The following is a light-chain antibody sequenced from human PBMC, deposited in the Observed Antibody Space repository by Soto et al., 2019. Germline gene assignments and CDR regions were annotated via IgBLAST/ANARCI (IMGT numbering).Light chain of an antibody. CDR1: QSVSSSY. CDR3: KQYGGSPPYT. Sequence: EIVLTQSPATLSLSPGERATLSCGASQSVSSSYLAWYQQKPGQAPRLLIYGASRRATGIPDRFSGSASGTDFTLTISRLEPEDFAVYYCKQYGGSPPYTFGQGTKLEIK. CDR2: GAS. J-gene: IGKJ2*01. V-gene: IGKV3-20*01.